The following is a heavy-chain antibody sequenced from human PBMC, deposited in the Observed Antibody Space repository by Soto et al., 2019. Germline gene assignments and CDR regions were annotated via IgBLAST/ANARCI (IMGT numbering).Heavy chain of an antibody. CDR3: ARVPIAAADPYYFDY. CDR1: GFTFSSYS. J-gene: IGHJ4*02. D-gene: IGHD6-13*01. V-gene: IGHV3-21*01. CDR2: ISSSSSYI. Sequence: GGSLRLSCAASGFTFSSYSMNWVRQAPGKGLEWVSSISSSSSYIYYADSVKGRFTISRDNAKNSLYLQMNSLRAEDTAVYYCARVPIAAADPYYFDYWGQGTLVTVSS.